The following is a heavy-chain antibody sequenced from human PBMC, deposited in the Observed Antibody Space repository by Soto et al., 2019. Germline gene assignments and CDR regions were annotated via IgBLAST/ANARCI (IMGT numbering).Heavy chain of an antibody. J-gene: IGHJ5*02. CDR2: IKDDGGDE. V-gene: IGHV3-7*05. CDR3: AGGSGWISDT. Sequence: PGGSLRLSCAASGFTFSPYWMSWVRQAPGKGLEWVAIIKDDGGDELYLEAVRGRFTISRDNAKKSLYLAMDSLRVEDTAVYYCAGGSGWISDTWGQGTLVTVSS. CDR1: GFTFSPYW. D-gene: IGHD6-19*01.